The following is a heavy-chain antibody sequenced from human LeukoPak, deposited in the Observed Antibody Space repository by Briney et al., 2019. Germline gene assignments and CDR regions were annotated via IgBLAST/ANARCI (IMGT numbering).Heavy chain of an antibody. CDR3: ARDKIVGATYFDY. D-gene: IGHD1-26*01. Sequence: PGGSLRLSCAASGFTFSSYWMSWVRQAPGKGLEWVANIKQDRSEKYYVDSVKGRFTISRDNAKNSLYLQMNSLRAEDTAVYYCARDKIVGATYFDYWGQGTLVTVSS. V-gene: IGHV3-7*01. J-gene: IGHJ4*02. CDR2: IKQDRSEK. CDR1: GFTFSSYW.